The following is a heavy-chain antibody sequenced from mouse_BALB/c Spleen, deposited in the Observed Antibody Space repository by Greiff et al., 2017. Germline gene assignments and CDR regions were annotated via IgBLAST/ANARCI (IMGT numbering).Heavy chain of an antibody. CDR2: IWGDGST. J-gene: IGHJ4*01. V-gene: IGHV2-6-7*01. CDR1: GFSLTGYG. D-gene: IGHD2-14*01. CDR3: AREGRYDAYAMDY. Sequence: QVQLQQSGPGLVAPSQSLSITCTVSGFSLTGYGVNWVRQPPGKGLEWLGMIWGDGSTDYNSALKSRLSISKDNSKSQVFLKMNSLQTDDTARYCCAREGRYDAYAMDYWGQGTSVTVSS.